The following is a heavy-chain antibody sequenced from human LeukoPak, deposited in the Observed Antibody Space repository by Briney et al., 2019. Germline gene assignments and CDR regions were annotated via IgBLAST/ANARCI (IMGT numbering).Heavy chain of an antibody. Sequence: ASVKVSCKASGYTFSTYYIHWARQAPGEGLEWVGLIHPGVGSTNYAQKFRGRVTMTTDTATITVHMELTSLKSEDTAVYYCARDRPHNWFDPWGQGTLVTVSP. CDR2: IHPGVGST. CDR3: ARDRPHNWFDP. J-gene: IGHJ5*02. CDR1: GYTFSTYY. V-gene: IGHV1-46*01.